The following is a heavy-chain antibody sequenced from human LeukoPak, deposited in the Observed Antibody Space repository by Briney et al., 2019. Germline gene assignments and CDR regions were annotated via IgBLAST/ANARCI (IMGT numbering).Heavy chain of an antibody. D-gene: IGHD6-6*01. J-gene: IGHJ4*02. CDR1: GFTFSSYW. Sequence: GGSLRLSCAASGFTFSSYWMRWVRQAPGKGLEWVANIKQDGSEEYYVDSVKGRFTISRDNAKNSMYLQMNSLRAEDTAVYYCARGLGSSSGAGDYWGQGTLVTVSS. V-gene: IGHV3-7*01. CDR3: ARGLGSSSGAGDY. CDR2: IKQDGSEE.